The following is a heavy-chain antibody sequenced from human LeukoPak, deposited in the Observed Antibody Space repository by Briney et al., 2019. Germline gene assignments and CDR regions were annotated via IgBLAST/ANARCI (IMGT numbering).Heavy chain of an antibody. J-gene: IGHJ4*02. CDR2: VHYTGSS. V-gene: IGHV4-59*08. Sequence: PSETLSLTCTVSGDSISNFFWSWIRQPPGKGLEWIGHVHYTGSSNYNPSLKSRVTISVDRSKNQFSLKVSSVTAADTAVYYCARQGDGDYVDYWGQGILVTVPS. CDR1: GDSISNFF. D-gene: IGHD4-17*01. CDR3: ARQGDGDYVDY.